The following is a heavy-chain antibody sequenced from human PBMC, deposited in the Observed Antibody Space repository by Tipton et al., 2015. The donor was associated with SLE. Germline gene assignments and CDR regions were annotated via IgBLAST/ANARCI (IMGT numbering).Heavy chain of an antibody. J-gene: IGHJ3*02. D-gene: IGHD2-2*01. V-gene: IGHV4-38-2*02. CDR2: IYHSGST. CDR1: GGSISSGYY. CDR3: ARDAEVVFDAFDI. Sequence: TLSLTCTVSGGSISSGYYWGWIRQPPGKGLEWIGSIYHSGSTYYNPSLKSRVTISVDTSKNQFSLKLSSVTAADTAVYYCARDAEVVFDAFDIWGQGTMVTVSS.